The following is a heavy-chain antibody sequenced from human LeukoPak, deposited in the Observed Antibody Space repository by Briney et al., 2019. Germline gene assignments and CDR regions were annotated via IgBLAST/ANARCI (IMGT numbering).Heavy chain of an antibody. CDR3: ARDCSSGVCYMGYGMDV. CDR2: MNPNSGNT. Sequence: EASVKVCCTASGYTFTSCDIYWVRQATGQGLEWMGWMNPNSGNTGYAQKFQDRVTMTRRSSICTAYMKLSSLIYKDTAVYYCARDCSSGVCYMGYGMDVWGQGTTVTVSS. D-gene: IGHD2-8*01. J-gene: IGHJ6*02. V-gene: IGHV1-8*01. CDR1: GYTFTSCD.